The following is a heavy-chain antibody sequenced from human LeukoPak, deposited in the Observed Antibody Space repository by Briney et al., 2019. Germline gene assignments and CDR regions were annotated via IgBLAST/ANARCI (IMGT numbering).Heavy chain of an antibody. CDR2: ISGSGGST. J-gene: IGHJ4*02. D-gene: IGHD3-3*01. CDR3: AKEVKDTGYYHLDN. Sequence: GGSLRLSCAASGFTFSSYAMSWVRQAPGKGLEWVSAISGSGGSTYYADSEKGRFTISRDNSKNTLYLQMNRLRDEDTALFYCAKEVKDTGYYHLDNWGQGTLVTVSS. CDR1: GFTFSSYA. V-gene: IGHV3-23*01.